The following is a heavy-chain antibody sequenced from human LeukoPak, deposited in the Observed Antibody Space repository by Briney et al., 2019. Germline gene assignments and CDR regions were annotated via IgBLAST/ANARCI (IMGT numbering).Heavy chain of an antibody. J-gene: IGHJ4*02. V-gene: IGHV3-23*01. Sequence: GGSLRLSCAASGFTFSSYAMSWVRQAPGKGLEWVSAISGSGGSTYYADSVKGRFTISRDNSKDTLYLQMNSLRAEDTAVYYCARYHYGSGTPDYWGQGTLVTVSS. D-gene: IGHD3-10*01. CDR3: ARYHYGSGTPDY. CDR1: GFTFSSYA. CDR2: ISGSGGST.